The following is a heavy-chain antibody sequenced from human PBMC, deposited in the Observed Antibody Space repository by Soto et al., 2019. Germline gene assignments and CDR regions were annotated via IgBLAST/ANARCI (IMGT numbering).Heavy chain of an antibody. CDR1: GGSISSGGCY. V-gene: IGHV4-61*08. CDR3: ARGWWEREGYLMDV. J-gene: IGHJ6*02. D-gene: IGHD1-26*01. CDR2: INSSGYS. Sequence: PSETLSLTCTVSGGSISSGGCYWSWIRQNPGKGLEWIGYINSSGYSSYNPSLKSRVTLSVDTSKNQFSLKLSSMTAADTAVYYCARGWWEREGYLMDVWGQGTTVTVSS.